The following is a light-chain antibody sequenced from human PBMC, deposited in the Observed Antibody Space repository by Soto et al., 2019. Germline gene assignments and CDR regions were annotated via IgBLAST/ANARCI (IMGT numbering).Light chain of an antibody. V-gene: IGKV3-15*01. CDR1: QSVGSN. Sequence: IVMTQSPATLSVSPGERATLSCRASQSVGSNLAWYQQKPGQAPRLVIYGASTRATAIPARFSGGGSGTEFTLTISSLQSEDFAVYYCQQYKQCPRTFGQGTKVDIK. CDR2: GAS. J-gene: IGKJ1*01. CDR3: QQYKQCPRT.